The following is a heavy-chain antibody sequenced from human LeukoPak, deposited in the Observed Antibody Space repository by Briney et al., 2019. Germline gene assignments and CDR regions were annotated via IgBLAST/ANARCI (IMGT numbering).Heavy chain of an antibody. V-gene: IGHV1-18*01. CDR3: AREDSCSGTSCYRR. Sequence: ASVKVSCKTSGYTFTNYNVVWVRQAPGQGLEWMGWISSYNGNTNYAQKLQGRVTTTTDTSTTTAYMELQSLMSDDAAVYYCAREDSCSGTSCYRRWGQGTLVTVSS. J-gene: IGHJ4*02. D-gene: IGHD2-2*01. CDR1: GYTFTNYN. CDR2: ISSYNGNT.